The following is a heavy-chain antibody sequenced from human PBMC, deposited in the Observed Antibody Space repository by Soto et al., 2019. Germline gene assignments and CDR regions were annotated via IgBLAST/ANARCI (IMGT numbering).Heavy chain of an antibody. D-gene: IGHD6-13*01. CDR1: GVNFSSYG. CDR2: IWYDGSNK. CDR3: ARDIYSSSSNNWFDP. Sequence: GGSLRLSSAASGVNFSSYGMHWVRQAPGKGLEWVAVIWYDGSNKYYADSVKGRFTISRDNSKNTLYLQMNSLRAEDTAVYYCARDIYSSSSNNWFDPWGQGTLVTVSS. J-gene: IGHJ5*02. V-gene: IGHV3-33*01.